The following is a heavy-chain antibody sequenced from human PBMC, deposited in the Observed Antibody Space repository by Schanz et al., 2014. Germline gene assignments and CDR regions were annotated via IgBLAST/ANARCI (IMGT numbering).Heavy chain of an antibody. D-gene: IGHD3-10*01. V-gene: IGHV3-23*01. Sequence: EVQLLESGGGLVQPGGSLRLSCAASGFTFSSYAMTWVRQAPGKGLEWVSSISGSGLSTYYADSVQGRYTVSRDNSKNTVYLQMNSLRDEDTALYYCAKDRIPMVRGGDYGMDVWGQGTTVTVSS. CDR1: GFTFSSYA. CDR3: AKDRIPMVRGGDYGMDV. J-gene: IGHJ6*02. CDR2: ISGSGLST.